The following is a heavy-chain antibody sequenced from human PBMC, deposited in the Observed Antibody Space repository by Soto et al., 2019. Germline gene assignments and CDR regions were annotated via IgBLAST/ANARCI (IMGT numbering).Heavy chain of an antibody. J-gene: IGHJ4*02. CDR2: ITNDSGIK. Sequence: LSPSCEASGFPFSSYSMNWVRHAPGKGLEWVSYITNDSGIKSYADSVKGRFAISRDNAEKSVYLQMNSLRDEDTAVYYCARVYSSGWYFDYWGQGTLVTVSS. CDR3: ARVYSSGWYFDY. V-gene: IGHV3-48*02. CDR1: GFPFSSYS. D-gene: IGHD6-19*01.